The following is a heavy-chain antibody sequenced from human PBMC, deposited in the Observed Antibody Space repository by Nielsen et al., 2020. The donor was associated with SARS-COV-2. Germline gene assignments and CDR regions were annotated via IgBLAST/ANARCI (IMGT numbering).Heavy chain of an antibody. J-gene: IGHJ6*02. V-gene: IGHV3-48*03. CDR3: ARGSMVRGVTDYYYYGMDV. CDR2: ISASGGTT. D-gene: IGHD3-10*01. Sequence: WIRQPPGKGLEWISGISASGGTTNYADSVKGRFTISRDNAKNSLCLQMNSLRAEDTAVYYCARGSMVRGVTDYYYYGMDVWGQGTTVTVSS.